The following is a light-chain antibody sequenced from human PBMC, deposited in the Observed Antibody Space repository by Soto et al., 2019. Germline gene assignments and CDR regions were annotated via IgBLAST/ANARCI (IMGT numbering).Light chain of an antibody. Sequence: EIVLTQSPGTLSLPPGGRATLSCRASQSVSNNYLAWYQQKPGQAPRLLIYGASNRATGIPDRFSGSGSGTDSTLTISRLEPEDFAVYYCQQYGSSGTFGQGTKVDIK. CDR1: QSVSNNY. V-gene: IGKV3-20*01. CDR3: QQYGSSGT. J-gene: IGKJ1*01. CDR2: GAS.